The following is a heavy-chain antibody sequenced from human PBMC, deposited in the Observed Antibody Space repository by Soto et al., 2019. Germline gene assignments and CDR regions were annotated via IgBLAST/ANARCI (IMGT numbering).Heavy chain of an antibody. J-gene: IGHJ4*02. CDR2: TIPMFAPA. CDR1: GGTFSNYI. Sequence: QVQLVQSGAEVKKPGSSVKVSCKASGGTFSNYIFSWVRQAPGQGLEWMGGTIPMFAPAQYAKKLQGRVKITTDESTRTVYMDLSSLRSDDTAVYYCARGLFGQQWLVGFDTWGQGTLVTVSS. D-gene: IGHD3-22*01. V-gene: IGHV1-69*01. CDR3: ARGLFGQQWLVGFDT.